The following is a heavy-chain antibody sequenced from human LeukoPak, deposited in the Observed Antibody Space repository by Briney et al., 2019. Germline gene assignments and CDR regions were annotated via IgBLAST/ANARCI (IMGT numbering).Heavy chain of an antibody. J-gene: IGHJ4*02. CDR3: AKDTGYDWGTHPFDY. V-gene: IGHV3-9*03. CDR2: ISWNSGSI. Sequence: DRSLRLSCAASGFTYDDYAMHWVRQAPGKGLEWVSGISWNSGSIGYADSVKGRFTIYRDNAKNSLYLQMNSLRPEDMALYYCAKDTGYDWGTHPFDYWGQGTLVTVSS. CDR1: GFTYDDYA. D-gene: IGHD5-12*01.